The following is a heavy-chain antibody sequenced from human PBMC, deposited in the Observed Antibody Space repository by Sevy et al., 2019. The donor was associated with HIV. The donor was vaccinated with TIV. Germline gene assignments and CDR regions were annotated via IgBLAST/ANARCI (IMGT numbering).Heavy chain of an antibody. CDR3: ARARITIFGVVSRPQNYYMDV. V-gene: IGHV3-21*01. J-gene: IGHJ6*03. D-gene: IGHD3-3*01. CDR1: GFTFSSYS. CDR2: ISSSSSYI. Sequence: GGSLRLSCAASGFTFSSYSMNWVRQAPGKGLEWVSSISSSSSYIYYADSVKGRFTISRDNAKNSLYLQMNSLRAEDTAVYYCARARITIFGVVSRPQNYYMDVWGKGTTVTVSS.